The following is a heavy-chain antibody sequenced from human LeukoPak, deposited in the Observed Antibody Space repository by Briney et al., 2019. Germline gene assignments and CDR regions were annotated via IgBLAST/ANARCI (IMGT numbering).Heavy chain of an antibody. CDR1: GFTVSSNY. D-gene: IGHD2-8*01. CDR2: IYSGGST. J-gene: IGHJ6*03. Sequence: QTGGSLRLSCAASGFTVSSNYMSWVRQAPGKGLEWVSVIYSGGSTYYADSVKGRFTISRDNSKNTLYLQMNSLRAEDTAVYYCARVTRCMVGYYYYYYMDVWGKGTTVTISS. CDR3: ARVTRCMVGYYYYYYMDV. V-gene: IGHV3-53*01.